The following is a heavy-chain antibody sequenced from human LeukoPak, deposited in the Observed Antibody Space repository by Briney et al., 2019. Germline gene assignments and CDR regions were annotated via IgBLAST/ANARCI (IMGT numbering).Heavy chain of an antibody. V-gene: IGHV4-30-2*01. J-gene: IGHJ3*02. CDR1: SGSSSSGGYS. CDR2: IYHSGST. Sequence: SEPLSHTCDVSSGSSSSGGYSWSWIRQPPRKGLEWIGYIYHSGSTYYNPSLKSRVTISVDRSKNQFSLKLSSVTAADTAVYYCARGVPAAIGAFDIWGQGTMVTVSS. D-gene: IGHD2-2*01. CDR3: ARGVPAAIGAFDI.